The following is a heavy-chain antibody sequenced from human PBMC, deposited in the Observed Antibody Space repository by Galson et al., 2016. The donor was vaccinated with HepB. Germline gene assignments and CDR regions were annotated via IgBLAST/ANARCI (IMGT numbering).Heavy chain of an antibody. D-gene: IGHD2-2*01. V-gene: IGHV3-66*01. CDR1: GFTVSTNY. J-gene: IGHJ4*02. CDR2: IYSDDST. CDR3: ARDSPLPAAFDY. Sequence: SLSLTCAASGFTVSTNYMSWVRQAPGKGLEWVSVIYSDDSTYYADSVKGRFTISRDNSKNTVYFQLNSLRVEDTAVYYCARDSPLPAAFDYWGQGTLVTVTS.